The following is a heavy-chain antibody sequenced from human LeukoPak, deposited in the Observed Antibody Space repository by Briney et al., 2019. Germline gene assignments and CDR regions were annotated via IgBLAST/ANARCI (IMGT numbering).Heavy chain of an antibody. V-gene: IGHV3-13*01. CDR3: ARAGKGNYYYYCMDV. D-gene: IGHD6-13*01. CDR1: GFTFSSYD. J-gene: IGHJ6*03. Sequence: GGSLRLSCAASGFTFSSYDMHWVRQATGKGLEWVSAIGTAGDTYYPGSVKGRFTISRENAKNSLYLQMNSLRAGDTAVYYCARAGKGNYYYYCMDVWGKGTTVTVSS. CDR2: IGTAGDT.